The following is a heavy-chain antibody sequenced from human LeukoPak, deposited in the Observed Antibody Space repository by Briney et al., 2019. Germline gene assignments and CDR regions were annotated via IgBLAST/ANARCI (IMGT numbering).Heavy chain of an antibody. CDR2: IYYSGST. CDR1: GGSISSYY. Sequence: SETLSLTCTVSGGSISSYYWSWIRQPPGKGLEWIGYIYYSGSTNYNPSLKSRVTISVDTSKNQFSLKLSSVTAADTAVYYCARGHDYGFEYNWFDPWGQGTLVTVSS. D-gene: IGHD4-17*01. V-gene: IGHV4-59*01. CDR3: ARGHDYGFEYNWFDP. J-gene: IGHJ5*02.